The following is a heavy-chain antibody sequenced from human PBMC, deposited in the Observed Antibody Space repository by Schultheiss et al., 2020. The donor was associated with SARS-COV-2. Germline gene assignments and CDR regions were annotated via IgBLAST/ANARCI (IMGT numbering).Heavy chain of an antibody. CDR2: INPNSGGT. D-gene: IGHD1-1*01. Sequence: ASVKVSCKASGYTFTGYYMHWVRQAPGQGLEWMGRINPNSGGTNYAQKFQGRVTMTRNTSISTAYMELSSLRSEDTAVYYCARDSSLYYYGMDVWGQGTTVTVSS. CDR3: ARDSSLYYYGMDV. CDR1: GYTFTGYY. V-gene: IGHV1-2*06. J-gene: IGHJ6*02.